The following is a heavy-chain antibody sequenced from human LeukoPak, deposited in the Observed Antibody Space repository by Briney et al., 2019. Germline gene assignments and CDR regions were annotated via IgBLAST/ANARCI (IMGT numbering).Heavy chain of an antibody. CDR2: IIPIFGTA. Sequence: GASVKVSCKASGGTFSSYAINWVRQAPGQGLKWMGGIIPIFGTANYAQKFQGRVTITADKSTSTAYMELSSLRSEDTAVYYCARESTRLGELSADYWGQGTLVTVSS. J-gene: IGHJ4*02. D-gene: IGHD3-16*02. CDR1: GGTFSSYA. V-gene: IGHV1-69*06. CDR3: ARESTRLGELSADY.